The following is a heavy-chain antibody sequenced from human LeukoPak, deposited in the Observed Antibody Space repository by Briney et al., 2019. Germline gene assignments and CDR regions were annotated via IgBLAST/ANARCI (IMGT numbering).Heavy chain of an antibody. Sequence: PGGSLRLSCAASGFTFSTYSMNWVRQAPGKGLEWVSYISSSSSTIYYADSVKGRLTISRDNAKNSLYLQMNSLRDEDTAVYYCAREKVGYNDYWGQGTLVTVSS. CDR2: ISSSSSTI. D-gene: IGHD5-24*01. J-gene: IGHJ4*02. CDR3: AREKVGYNDY. CDR1: GFTFSTYS. V-gene: IGHV3-48*02.